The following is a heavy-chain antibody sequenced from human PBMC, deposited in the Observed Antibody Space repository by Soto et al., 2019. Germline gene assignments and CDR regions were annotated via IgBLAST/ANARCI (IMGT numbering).Heavy chain of an antibody. V-gene: IGHV4-34*01. CDR2: INHSGST. CDR1: GGSFSGYY. Sequence: PSETLTLTCAVYGGSFSGYYWGWIRQPPGKGLEWIGEINHSGSTNYNPSLKSRVTISVDTSKNQFSLKLSSVTAADTAVYYCARGDTIFGVVPRGGYYYGMDVWGQGTTVTVSS. CDR3: ARGDTIFGVVPRGGYYYGMDV. J-gene: IGHJ6*02. D-gene: IGHD3-3*01.